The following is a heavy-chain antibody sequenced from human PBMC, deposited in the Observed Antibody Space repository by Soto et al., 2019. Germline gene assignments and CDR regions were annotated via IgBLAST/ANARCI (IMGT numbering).Heavy chain of an antibody. CDR1: GYTFTSYG. V-gene: IGHV1-18*01. J-gene: IGHJ4*02. Sequence: ASVKVSCKASGYTFTSYGISWVRQAPGQGLEWMGWISAYNGNTNYAQKLQGRVTMTTDTSTSTAYMELRSLRSDDTAVYYCAVTHDYSNYADYFDYWGQGTLVTVSS. D-gene: IGHD4-4*01. CDR3: AVTHDYSNYADYFDY. CDR2: ISAYNGNT.